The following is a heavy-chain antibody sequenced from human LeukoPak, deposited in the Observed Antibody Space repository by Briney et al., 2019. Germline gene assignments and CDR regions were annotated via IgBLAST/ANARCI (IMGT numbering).Heavy chain of an antibody. J-gene: IGHJ4*02. Sequence: PGGSLRLSCAASGFTFCSYWMHWVRQVPGKGLVWVSRIKSDGSSTTYADSVKGRFTISRDNAKNTLYLQMSSLRAEDTAVYYCARSTYSGSSYDYWGQGTLVTVSS. CDR2: IKSDGSST. CDR1: GFTFCSYW. D-gene: IGHD1-26*01. CDR3: ARSTYSGSSYDY. V-gene: IGHV3-74*01.